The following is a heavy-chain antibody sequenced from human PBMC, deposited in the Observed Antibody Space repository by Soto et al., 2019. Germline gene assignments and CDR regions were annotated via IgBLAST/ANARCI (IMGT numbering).Heavy chain of an antibody. CDR3: ASECAEDAFDI. Sequence: QVQLQESGPGLVKPSQTLSLTCTVSGGSISSGDYYWSWLRQPPGKGLERIGYIYYSGSTYYNPSLKSRVTIAVDTSKNQFSLTLSSVTAADTAVYSFASECAEDAFDIWGQGTMVTVSS. V-gene: IGHV4-30-4*01. J-gene: IGHJ3*02. CDR1: GGSISSGDYY. CDR2: IYYSGST.